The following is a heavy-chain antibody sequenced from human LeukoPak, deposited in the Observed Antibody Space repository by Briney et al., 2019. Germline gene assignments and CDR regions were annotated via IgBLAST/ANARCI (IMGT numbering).Heavy chain of an antibody. CDR3: AKDGEG. D-gene: IGHD2-21*01. CDR2: ISSGSSYV. CDR1: GFPFTSYS. Sequence: GDPLTLSRAASGFPFTSYSMNWVRQAPGKGLEWVSSISSGSSYVYYADSVKGRFTISRDNSKNTLYLQMNSLRAEDTAVYYCAKDGEGWGQGTLVTVSS. J-gene: IGHJ4*02. V-gene: IGHV3-21*04.